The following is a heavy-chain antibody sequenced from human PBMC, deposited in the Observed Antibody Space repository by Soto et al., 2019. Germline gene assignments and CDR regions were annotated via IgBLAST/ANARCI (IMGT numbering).Heavy chain of an antibody. CDR1: GYTFTSYG. Sequence: ASVKVYCKASGYTFTSYGISWVRQAPGQGHEWMGWISAYNGNTNYAQKLQGRVTMTTDTSTSTAYMELRSLRSDDTAVYYCARDLPQIGFGELLPQFAYRSQGTLVIVSS. J-gene: IGHJ4*02. V-gene: IGHV1-18*01. CDR3: ARDLPQIGFGELLPQFAY. CDR2: ISAYNGNT. D-gene: IGHD3-10*01.